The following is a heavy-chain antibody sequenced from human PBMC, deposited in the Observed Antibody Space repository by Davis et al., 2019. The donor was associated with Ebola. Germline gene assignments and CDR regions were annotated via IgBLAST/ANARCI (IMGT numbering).Heavy chain of an antibody. V-gene: IGHV3-23*01. CDR3: AKLPWPSVPDYFDY. CDR2: ISGSGTGT. CDR1: GFTFTSYS. J-gene: IGHJ4*02. Sequence: PGGSLRLSCAASGFTFTSYSMTWVRQAPGKGLEWVSGISGSGTGTYYADSVKGRFTFSRDNSKNTLYLQMNSLRAEDTAVYYCAKLPWPSVPDYFDYWGQGTLVTVSS. D-gene: IGHD5-12*01.